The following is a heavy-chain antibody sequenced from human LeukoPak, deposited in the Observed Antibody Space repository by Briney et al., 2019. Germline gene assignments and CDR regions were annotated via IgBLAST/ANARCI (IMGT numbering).Heavy chain of an antibody. V-gene: IGHV3-30-3*01. CDR2: ISYDGSNK. CDR3: AREAYYYDSSGYLYYYGMDV. D-gene: IGHD3-22*01. Sequence: PGGSLRLSCAASGFTFSSYAMHWVRQAPGEGLEWVAVISYDGSNKYYADSVKGRFTISRDNSKNTLHLQMNSLRAEDTAVYYCAREAYYYDSSGYLYYYGMDVWGQGTTVTVSS. J-gene: IGHJ6*02. CDR1: GFTFSSYA.